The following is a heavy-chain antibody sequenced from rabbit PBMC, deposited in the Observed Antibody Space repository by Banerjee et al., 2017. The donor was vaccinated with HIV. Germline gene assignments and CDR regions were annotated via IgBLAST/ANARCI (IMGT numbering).Heavy chain of an antibody. CDR2: IYVGGSGIT. D-gene: IGHD4-2*01. J-gene: IGHJ4*01. Sequence: LEESGGGLVKPEGSLTLTCKASGFTLSNFWICWVRQAPGKGLEWIACIYVGGSGITVYASWAKGRFTISKTSSTTVTLQMTSLTAADTATYLCARDLGGSIHLWGPGTLVTVS. V-gene: IGHV1S45*01. CDR3: ARDLGGSIHL. CDR1: GFTLSNFW.